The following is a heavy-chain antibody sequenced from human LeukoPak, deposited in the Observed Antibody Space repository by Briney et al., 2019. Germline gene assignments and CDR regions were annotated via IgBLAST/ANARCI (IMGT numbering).Heavy chain of an antibody. D-gene: IGHD1-26*01. V-gene: IGHV3-64*01. Sequence: GGSLRLSCAASGFTFSRHAMHWVRQAPGKGLEYVSVISSNGGSTYYGNSVKGRFTISRDNSKNTLYLQMGSLRTGDMAEYYCAREAVGAAIDYWGQGTLVTVSS. CDR3: AREAVGAAIDY. J-gene: IGHJ4*02. CDR1: GFTFSRHA. CDR2: ISSNGGST.